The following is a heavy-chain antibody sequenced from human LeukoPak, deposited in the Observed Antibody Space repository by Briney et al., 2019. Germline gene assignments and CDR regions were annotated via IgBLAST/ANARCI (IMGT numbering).Heavy chain of an antibody. CDR2: IYSGGST. CDR3: ARDPSYYDSSGYNH. V-gene: IGHV3-66*01. J-gene: IGHJ5*02. CDR1: GFTVSSNY. Sequence: GGSLRLSCAASGFTVSSNYMSWVRQAPGKGLEWVSVIYSGGSTYYADSVKGRFTISRDNSKNTLYLQMNSLRAEDTAVYYCARDPSYYDSSGYNHWGQGTLVTVSS. D-gene: IGHD3-22*01.